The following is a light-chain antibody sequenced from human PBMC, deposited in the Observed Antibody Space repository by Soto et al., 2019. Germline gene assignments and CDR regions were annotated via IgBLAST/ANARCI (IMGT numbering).Light chain of an antibody. CDR1: QSVSSKY. Sequence: EIVLTQSPGTLSLSPGERATLSCRASQSVSSKYLAWYQQKPGQAPRVLIYGTSITASGVPERFSGGGSGTDFTLIITRLEPEDFAVYYCQQYGSSLFTFGPGTKVDFK. J-gene: IGKJ3*01. V-gene: IGKV3-20*01. CDR2: GTS. CDR3: QQYGSSLFT.